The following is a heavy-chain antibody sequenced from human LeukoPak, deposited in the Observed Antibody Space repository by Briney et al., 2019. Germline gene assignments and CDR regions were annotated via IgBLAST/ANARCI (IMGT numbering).Heavy chain of an antibody. D-gene: IGHD5-12*01. CDR1: GGSISSSSHY. CDR2: IYYSGST. Sequence: SETLSLTCTVSGGSISSSSHYWGWIRQPPGKGLEWIGSIYYSGSTYYNPSLKSRVTISVDTSKNQFSLKLSSVTAADTAVYYCARVAYSGYDYWRYYYYYMDVWGKGTTVTVSS. J-gene: IGHJ6*03. V-gene: IGHV4-39*07. CDR3: ARVAYSGYDYWRYYYYYMDV.